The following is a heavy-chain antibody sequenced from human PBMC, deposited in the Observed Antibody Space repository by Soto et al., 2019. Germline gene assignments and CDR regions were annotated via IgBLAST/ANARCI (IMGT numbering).Heavy chain of an antibody. CDR3: ARGGILTGLVL. Sequence: QVQLQESGPGLVKPSQTLSLTCTVSGGSISSGGYYWSWIRQHPGKGLEWIGYIYYSGSTYYTPSLKSRVTMTVDTSKNRFSLKLSSVAAAGTAVYYCARGGILTGLVLWGQGTLVTVSS. CDR1: GGSISSGGYY. D-gene: IGHD3-9*01. V-gene: IGHV4-31*03. J-gene: IGHJ4*02. CDR2: IYYSGST.